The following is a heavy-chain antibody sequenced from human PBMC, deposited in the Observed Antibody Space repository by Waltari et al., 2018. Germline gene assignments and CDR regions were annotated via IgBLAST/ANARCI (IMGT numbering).Heavy chain of an antibody. D-gene: IGHD3-22*01. Sequence: QVQLVQSGAEVKKPGSSVKVSCKASGGTFSSYTISWVRQAPGQGLEWMGRMSPSLGIAKYAQKFQGRVTITAEKSTSTAYMELSSLRSEDTAVYYCAREQSYYDDSSGYYGMDVWGQGTTVTVSS. J-gene: IGHJ6*02. CDR3: AREQSYYDDSSGYYGMDV. CDR2: MSPSLGIA. V-gene: IGHV1-69*08. CDR1: GGTFSSYT.